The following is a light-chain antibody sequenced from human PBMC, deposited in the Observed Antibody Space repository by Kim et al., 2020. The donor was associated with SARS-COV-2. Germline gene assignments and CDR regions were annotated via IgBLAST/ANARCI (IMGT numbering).Light chain of an antibody. CDR3: LQYYTYPYS. J-gene: IGKJ2*03. CDR2: AAS. CDR1: QDIRND. V-gene: IGKV1-6*01. Sequence: AIQMTQSPSSLSASAGDTVTITCRASQDIRNDLGWYQQKPGKAPKLLIYAASSLHSGVPSRFSGSRSGTDFTLTISSLQPEDFATYYCLQYYTYPYSFGQGTKLEI.